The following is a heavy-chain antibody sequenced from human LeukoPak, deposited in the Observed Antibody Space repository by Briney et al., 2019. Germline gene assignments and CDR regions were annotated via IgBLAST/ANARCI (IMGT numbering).Heavy chain of an antibody. D-gene: IGHD3-22*01. J-gene: IGHJ4*02. CDR3: ARGGRQYDSSGYYLDY. CDR2: IIPIFGTA. CDR1: GGTFSSYA. Sequence: VASVTVSCKASGGTFSSYAISWVRQAPGQGLEWMGGIIPIFGTANYAQKFQGRVTITADESTSTAYMELSSLRSEDTAVYYCARGGRQYDSSGYYLDYWGQGTLVTVSS. V-gene: IGHV1-69*13.